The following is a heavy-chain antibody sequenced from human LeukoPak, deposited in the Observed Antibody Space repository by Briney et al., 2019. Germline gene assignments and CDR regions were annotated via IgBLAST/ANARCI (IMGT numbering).Heavy chain of an antibody. CDR3: AKGGRYCSSTSCRPYAFDI. V-gene: IGHV3-7*03. CDR1: GFTFSSYW. CDR2: IKQDGSEK. J-gene: IGHJ3*02. D-gene: IGHD2-2*01. Sequence: GGSLRLSCAASGFTFSSYWMSWVRQAPGKGLEWVANIKQDGSEKYYVDSVKGRFTISRDNSKNTLYLQMNSLRAEDTAVYYCAKGGRYCSSTSCRPYAFDIWGQGTMVTVSS.